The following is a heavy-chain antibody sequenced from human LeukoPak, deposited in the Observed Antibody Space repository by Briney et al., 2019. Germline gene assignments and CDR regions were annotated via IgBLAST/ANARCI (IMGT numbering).Heavy chain of an antibody. V-gene: IGHV3-7*01. CDR3: VRDHPHPDRWGDAFDS. Sequence: GGSLRLSCAASGFTFSSYWMSWVRQAPGKGLEWVANIKQDGSEKYYVDCVKGRFTISRDNAKNSVSLQMNSLRAEDAAVYYCVRDHPHPDRWGDAFDSWGQGTLVTVSS. CDR2: IKQDGSEK. CDR1: GFTFSSYW. J-gene: IGHJ5*01. D-gene: IGHD2-21*02.